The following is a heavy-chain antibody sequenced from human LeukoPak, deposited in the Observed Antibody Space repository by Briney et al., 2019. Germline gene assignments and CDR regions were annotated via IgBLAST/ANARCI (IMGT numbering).Heavy chain of an antibody. D-gene: IGHD3-22*01. J-gene: IGHJ4*02. Sequence: GGSLRLSCAASGFTFSSYWMHWVRHAPGKGLVWVSRINSDGSSTSYADSVKGRFTISRDNAKNTLYLQMNSLRAEDTAVYYCARVGYYYDSSGYLPPVFDYWGQGTLVTVSS. CDR1: GFTFSSYW. CDR2: INSDGSST. CDR3: ARVGYYYDSSGYLPPVFDY. V-gene: IGHV3-74*01.